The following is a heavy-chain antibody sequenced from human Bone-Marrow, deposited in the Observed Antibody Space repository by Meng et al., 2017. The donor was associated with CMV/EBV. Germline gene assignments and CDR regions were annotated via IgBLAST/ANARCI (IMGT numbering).Heavy chain of an antibody. J-gene: IGHJ4*02. CDR3: ATGKRNAFES. CDR2: INIDGSGT. V-gene: IGHV3-74*01. Sequence: GESLKISCAASGFTFTDQWMHWIRQVPGKGLLCVSRINIDGSGTTYADSVNGRFTSSRDNAKKTVYLQMNSLRVEDTAVYYCATGKRNAFESWGQGTLVTVSS. CDR1: GFTFTDQW. D-gene: IGHD1-14*01.